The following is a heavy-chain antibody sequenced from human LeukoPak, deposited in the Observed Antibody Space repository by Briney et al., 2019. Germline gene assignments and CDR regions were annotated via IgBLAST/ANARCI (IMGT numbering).Heavy chain of an antibody. CDR2: IYPGDSDT. V-gene: IGHV5-51*01. D-gene: IGHD3-10*01. Sequence: GESLKISCKGSGYSFTSYWSGWVRQMPGKGLEWMGIIYPGDSDTRYSPSFQGQVTISAVKSISTPYLQLNSLKASDTAIYYCARGRGSGNYPYYFDYWGQGTLVTVSS. CDR3: ARGRGSGNYPYYFDY. J-gene: IGHJ4*02. CDR1: GYSFTSYW.